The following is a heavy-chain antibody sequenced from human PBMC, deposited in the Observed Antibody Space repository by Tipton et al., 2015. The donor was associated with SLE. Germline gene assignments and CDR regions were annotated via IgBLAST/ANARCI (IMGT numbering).Heavy chain of an antibody. CDR1: GGSVTSSSYH. CDR3: ARVNLVAAGVDF. D-gene: IGHD6-13*01. V-gene: IGHV4-39*07. CDR2: LDYSGTT. Sequence: TLSLTCTVSGGSVTSSSYHWGWIRQSPGKGLEWIGNLDYSGTTYYNPSLQRRVTISLDTSTNRLSLKLSSVIAADTAVYYCARVNLVAAGVDFWGQGQLVHASS. J-gene: IGHJ4*02.